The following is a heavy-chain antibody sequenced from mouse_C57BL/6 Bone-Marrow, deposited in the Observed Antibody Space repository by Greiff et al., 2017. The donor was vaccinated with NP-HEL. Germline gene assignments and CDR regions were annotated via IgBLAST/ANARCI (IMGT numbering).Heavy chain of an antibody. V-gene: IGHV1-7*01. CDR1: GYTFTSYW. J-gene: IGHJ2*01. D-gene: IGHD1-1*01. CDR2: INPSSGYT. CDR3: TRDYYGSSDY. Sequence: QVHVKQSGAELAKPGASVKLSCKASGYTFTSYWMHWVKQRPGQGLEWIGYINPSSGYTKYNQKFKDKATLTADKSSSTAYMQLSSLTYEDSAVYYCTRDYYGSSDYWRKGTTLTVSS.